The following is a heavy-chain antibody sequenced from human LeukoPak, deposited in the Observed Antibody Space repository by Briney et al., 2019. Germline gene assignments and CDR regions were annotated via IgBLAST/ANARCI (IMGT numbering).Heavy chain of an antibody. CDR3: ASCTALVREGFDP. D-gene: IGHD3-10*01. J-gene: IGHJ5*02. CDR1: RGSISTYY. CDR2: IYYTGTT. Sequence: SETLSLTCTVSRGSISTYYWNWIRQPPGKGLEWIGYIYYTGTTDYNPSLKSRVTISVDTSKNQFSLKLSSVIAADTAVYYCASCTALVREGFDPWGQGTLVTVSS. V-gene: IGHV4-59*12.